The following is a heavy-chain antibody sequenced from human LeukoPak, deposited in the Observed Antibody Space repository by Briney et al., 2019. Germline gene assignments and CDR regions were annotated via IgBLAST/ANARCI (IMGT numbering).Heavy chain of an antibody. V-gene: IGHV1-69*13. CDR1: GGTFSSYA. J-gene: IGHJ4*02. CDR3: ASMARGDALVP. Sequence: GASVKVSCKASGGTFSSYAISWVRQAPGQGLEWMGGIIPIFGTANYAQKFQGRVTITADESTSTAYMELSSLRSEDTAVYYCASMARGDALVPWGQGTLVTVSS. D-gene: IGHD3-10*01. CDR2: IIPIFGTA.